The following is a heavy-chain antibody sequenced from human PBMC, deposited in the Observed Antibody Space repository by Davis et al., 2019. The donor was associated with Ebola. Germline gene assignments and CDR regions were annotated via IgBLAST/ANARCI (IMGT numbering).Heavy chain of an antibody. CDR1: GFTVSSNY. CDR2: INHSGST. Sequence: ESLKISCAASGFTVSSNYMTWIRQPPGKGLEWIGEINHSGSTNYNPSLKSRVTISVDTSKNQFSLKLSSVTAADTAVYYCARARSWGAWFDPWGQGTLVTVSS. CDR3: ARARSWGAWFDP. V-gene: IGHV4-34*01. D-gene: IGHD6-13*01. J-gene: IGHJ5*02.